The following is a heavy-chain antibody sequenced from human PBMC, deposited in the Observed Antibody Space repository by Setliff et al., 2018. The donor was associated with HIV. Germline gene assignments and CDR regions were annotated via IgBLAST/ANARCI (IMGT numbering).Heavy chain of an antibody. J-gene: IGHJ4*02. Sequence: LRLSCAASGFTFDDYAMHWVRQRPGKGLEWVSLISWDGSSTYYRDSVKGRFTISRDNSKNTLYLQMNGLRAEDTALYYCAIPGYYSGWYHFDYWGQGTLVTVSS. CDR3: AIPGYYSGWYHFDY. CDR1: GFTFDDYA. D-gene: IGHD6-19*01. CDR2: ISWDGSST. V-gene: IGHV3-43D*04.